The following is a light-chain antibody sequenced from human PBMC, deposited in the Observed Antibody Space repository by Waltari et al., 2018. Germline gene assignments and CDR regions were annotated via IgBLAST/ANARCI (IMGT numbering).Light chain of an antibody. CDR3: CSYAGGHTLV. CDR2: EAS. J-gene: IGLJ3*02. CDR1: SSDVGTYNL. V-gene: IGLV2-23*02. Sequence: QSALTQPASVSGSAGQSITISCTGTSSDVGTYNLVSWYQQHPGKAPKLMIYEASNRPSGVSHRFSGSKPGNTASLTISGLQAEDEADYFCCSYAGGHTLVFGGGTKLTVL.